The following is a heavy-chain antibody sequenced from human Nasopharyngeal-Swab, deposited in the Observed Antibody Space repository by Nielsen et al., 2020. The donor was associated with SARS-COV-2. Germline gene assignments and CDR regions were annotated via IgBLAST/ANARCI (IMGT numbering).Heavy chain of an antibody. Sequence: SETLSLTCTVSGGSISSSSYYWGWIRQPPGKGLEWIGSIYYSGSTYYNPSLKSRVTISVDTSKNQFSLKLRSVTAADTAVYYCARERVGGFTYFDYWGQGTLVTVSS. D-gene: IGHD2-2*01. CDR2: IYYSGST. J-gene: IGHJ4*02. V-gene: IGHV4-39*07. CDR1: GGSISSSSYY. CDR3: ARERVGGFTYFDY.